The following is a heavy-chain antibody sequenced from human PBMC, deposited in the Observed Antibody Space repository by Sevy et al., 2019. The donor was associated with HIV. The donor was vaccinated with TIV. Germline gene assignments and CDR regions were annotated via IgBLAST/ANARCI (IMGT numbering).Heavy chain of an antibody. CDR3: ARTLRSSWPFDY. V-gene: IGHV3-20*04. CDR1: GFTFDDYG. J-gene: IGHJ4*02. CDR2: INWNGGST. Sequence: GGSLRLSCAASGFTFDDYGMSWVRQAPGKGLEWVSGINWNGGSTGYADSVKGRFTISRDNAKNSLYLQMNSLRAKDTALYYCARTLRSSWPFDYWGQGTLVTVSS. D-gene: IGHD6-13*01.